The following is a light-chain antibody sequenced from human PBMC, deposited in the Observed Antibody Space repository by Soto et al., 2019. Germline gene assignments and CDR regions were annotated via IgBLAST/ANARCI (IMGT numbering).Light chain of an antibody. CDR2: KAS. CDR3: QQYNTYSWT. Sequence: DIQLTQSPSTLSASVGDRVTITCRASQSILMWLAWYQQKPGKAPNLLIYKASRLESGVPSRFSGSGSGTEFALTISSLQPADFATYYCQQYNTYSWTFGQGTKVDIK. CDR1: QSILMW. V-gene: IGKV1-5*03. J-gene: IGKJ1*01.